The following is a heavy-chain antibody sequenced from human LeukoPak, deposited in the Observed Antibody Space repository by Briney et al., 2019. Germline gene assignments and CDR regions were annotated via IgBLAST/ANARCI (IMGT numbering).Heavy chain of an antibody. CDR1: GLTFSSYA. D-gene: IGHD4-17*01. J-gene: IGHJ3*02. CDR3: AKIEGYGDYPYDAFDI. Sequence: PGGSLRLSCAASGLTFSSYAMSWVREAPGKGLEWVSAISGSGGSTYYAAVVKGRFTITRDNSKNTLYLQMSSLRAEDTAVYYCAKIEGYGDYPYDAFDIWGQGTTVTVSS. CDR2: ISGSGGST. V-gene: IGHV3-23*01.